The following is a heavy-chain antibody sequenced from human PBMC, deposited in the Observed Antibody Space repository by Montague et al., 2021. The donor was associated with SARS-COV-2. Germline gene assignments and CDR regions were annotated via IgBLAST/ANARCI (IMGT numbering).Heavy chain of an antibody. CDR1: GGSISSYY. Sequence: SETLSLTCTVSGGSISSYYWNWIRQSPGKELEWIGYIYYSGSTKYNPSFKSRVTMLVDTSKRQMSLRLNSVTAADTAVYYCAGDRGRFWHFDLWGRGTLVTVSS. D-gene: IGHD5-12*01. CDR2: IYYSGST. CDR3: AGDRGRFWHFDL. V-gene: IGHV4-59*01. J-gene: IGHJ2*01.